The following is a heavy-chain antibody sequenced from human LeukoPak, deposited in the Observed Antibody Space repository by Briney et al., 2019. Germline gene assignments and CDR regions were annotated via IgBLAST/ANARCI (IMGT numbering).Heavy chain of an antibody. CDR2: ISSSGSTI. J-gene: IGHJ4*02. CDR3: ARDIEDGYNHWTPQGGY. V-gene: IGHV3-11*01. Sequence: GGSLRLSCAASGFTFSDYYMSWIRQAPGKGLEWVSYISSSGSTIYYADSVKGRFTISRDNAKNSLYLQMNSLRAEDTAVYYCARDIEDGYNHWTPQGGYWGQGTLVTVSS. D-gene: IGHD5-24*01. CDR1: GFTFSDYY.